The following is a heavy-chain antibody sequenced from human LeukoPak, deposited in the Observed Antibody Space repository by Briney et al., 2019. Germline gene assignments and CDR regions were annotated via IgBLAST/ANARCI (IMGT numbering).Heavy chain of an antibody. V-gene: IGHV1-69*01. D-gene: IGHD5-24*01. CDR3: ARDQWEMARISGAFDI. CDR1: GGTFSSYA. CDR2: IIPIFGTA. Sequence: SVKVSSKASGGTFSSYAISWVRQAPGQGLEWMGGIIPIFGTANYAQKFQGRVTITADESTSTAYMELSSLRSEDTAVYYCARDQWEMARISGAFDIWGQGTMVTVSS. J-gene: IGHJ3*02.